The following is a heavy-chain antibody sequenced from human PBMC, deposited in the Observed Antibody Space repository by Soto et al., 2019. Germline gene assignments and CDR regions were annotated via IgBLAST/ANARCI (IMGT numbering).Heavy chain of an antibody. D-gene: IGHD3-22*01. J-gene: IGHJ3*02. Sequence: SETLSLTCTVSGGSISSGDHYWSWIRQPPGKGLEWIGYIYYSGSTYYNPCLKSRVTISVDTSKNQFSLKLSSVTAADTAVYYCARERGYFDSSGHLDAIDIWGQGTMVTLSS. CDR2: IYYSGST. CDR3: ARERGYFDSSGHLDAIDI. V-gene: IGHV4-30-4*02. CDR1: GGSISSGDHY.